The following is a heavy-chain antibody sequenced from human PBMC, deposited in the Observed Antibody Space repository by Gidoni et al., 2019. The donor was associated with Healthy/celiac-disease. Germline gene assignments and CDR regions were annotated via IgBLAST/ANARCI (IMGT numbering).Heavy chain of an antibody. J-gene: IGHJ4*02. V-gene: IGHV4-30-4*01. CDR1: GGSISSGAYY. D-gene: IGHD5-12*01. CDR2: IYYRGST. CDR3: ARGGEMATITKDYFDY. Sequence: QVQLQESGPGLVKPSQTLSLTCTVSGGSISSGAYYWSWIRQPPGKGLEWIGYIYYRGSTYYNPSLKSRVTISVDTSKNQFSLKLSSVTAADTAVYYCARGGEMATITKDYFDYWGQGTLVTVSS.